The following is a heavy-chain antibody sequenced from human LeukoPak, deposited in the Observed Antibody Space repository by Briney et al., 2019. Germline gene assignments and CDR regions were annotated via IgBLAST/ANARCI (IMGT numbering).Heavy chain of an antibody. Sequence: GESLKISCKGSGYSFTSYWIGWVRQMPGKGLEWMGIIYPGDSDTRYSPSFQGQVTISADKSISTAYLQWSSLKASDTAMYYCARRSVPEKISPGNFDIWGQGTMVTVSS. CDR3: ARRSVPEKISPGNFDI. CDR2: IYPGDSDT. V-gene: IGHV5-51*01. D-gene: IGHD4-23*01. CDR1: GYSFTSYW. J-gene: IGHJ3*02.